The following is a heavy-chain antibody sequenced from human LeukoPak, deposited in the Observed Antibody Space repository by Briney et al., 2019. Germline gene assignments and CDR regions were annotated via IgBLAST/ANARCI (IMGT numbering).Heavy chain of an antibody. CDR3: ARLNSGSGSYCDN. Sequence: EASVKVSCKASGYTFTGYYMHWVRQAPGQGLEWMGWMNPNSGNTGYAQKFQGRVTMTRNTSISTAYMELSSLRSEDTAVYYCARLNSGSGSYCDNWGQGTLVTVSS. CDR2: MNPNSGNT. J-gene: IGHJ4*02. CDR1: GYTFTGYY. V-gene: IGHV1-8*02. D-gene: IGHD3-10*01.